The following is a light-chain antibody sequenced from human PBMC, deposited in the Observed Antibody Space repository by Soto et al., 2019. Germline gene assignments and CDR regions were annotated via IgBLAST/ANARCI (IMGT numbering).Light chain of an antibody. CDR3: GSYAGSKV. Sequence: QSALTQPASVSGSPGQSITISCTGTSSDVGSYNLVSWYQQHPGKAPKLMIYEVSKRPSGVSNRFSGSKSGNTASLTISGLQAEEEADYYCGSYAGSKVFGGGTKVTVL. V-gene: IGLV2-23*02. CDR2: EVS. CDR1: SSDVGSYNL. J-gene: IGLJ3*02.